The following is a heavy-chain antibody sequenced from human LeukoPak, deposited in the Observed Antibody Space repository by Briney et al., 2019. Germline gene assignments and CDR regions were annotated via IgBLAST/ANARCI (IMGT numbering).Heavy chain of an antibody. J-gene: IGHJ4*02. Sequence: SETLSLTCTVSGGSISSSSYYWSWIRQPAGKGLEWIGRIYTSGSTNYNPSLKSRVTMSVDTSKNQFSLKLSSVTAADTAVYYCARGRGYDGFYFGGQGTLVTVSS. CDR1: GGSISSSSYY. D-gene: IGHD3-10*01. CDR2: IYTSGST. CDR3: ARGRGYDGFYF. V-gene: IGHV4-61*02.